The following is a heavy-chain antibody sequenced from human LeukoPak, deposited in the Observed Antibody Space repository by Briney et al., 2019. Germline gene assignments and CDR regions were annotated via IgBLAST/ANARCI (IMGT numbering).Heavy chain of an antibody. V-gene: IGHV3-7*01. J-gene: IGHJ4*02. CDR2: IKQDGSEK. Sequence: GGSLRLSCAASGFTFSSYWMSWVRQAPGKGLEWVANIKQDGSEKYYVDSVKGRFTISRDNAKNSLYLQMNSLRAEDTAVYYCARTRGYYYDSSGYYSPLDYFDYWGQGTLVTVSS. D-gene: IGHD3-22*01. CDR1: GFTFSSYW. CDR3: ARTRGYYYDSSGYYSPLDYFDY.